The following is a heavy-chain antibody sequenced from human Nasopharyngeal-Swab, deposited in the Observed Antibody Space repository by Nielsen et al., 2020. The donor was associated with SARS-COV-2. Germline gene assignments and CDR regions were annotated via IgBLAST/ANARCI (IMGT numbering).Heavy chain of an antibody. CDR2: IYYSGST. CDR3: ATPVEVVPAAMPDYYYGMDV. D-gene: IGHD2-2*01. Sequence: LSLTCTVSGGSISGYYWSWIRQPPGKGLEWIGYIYYSGSTNYNPSLKSRVTISVDTSKNQFSLKLSSVTAADTAVYYCATPVEVVPAAMPDYYYGMDVWGQGTTVTVSS. CDR1: GGSISGYY. J-gene: IGHJ6*02. V-gene: IGHV4-59*08.